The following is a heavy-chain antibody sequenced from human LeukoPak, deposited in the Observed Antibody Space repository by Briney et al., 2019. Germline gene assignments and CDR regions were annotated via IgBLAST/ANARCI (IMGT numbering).Heavy chain of an antibody. CDR2: ISGSGGST. Sequence: GGSLRLSCTAAGFTFGDYSISWFRQAPGKGLEWVSGISGSGGSTYYADSVKGRFTISRDNSKKTLYLQMNSLRAEDTAVYYCAKGGYYDSSGYYVDYWGQGTLVTVSS. CDR3: AKGGYYDSSGYYVDY. J-gene: IGHJ4*02. V-gene: IGHV3-23*01. CDR1: GFTFGDYS. D-gene: IGHD3-22*01.